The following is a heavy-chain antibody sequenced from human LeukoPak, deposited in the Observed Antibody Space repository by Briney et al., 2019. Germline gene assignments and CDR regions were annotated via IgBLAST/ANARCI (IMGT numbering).Heavy chain of an antibody. Sequence: SETLSLTCTVSGGSISSYYWSWLRQPPGKGLEWIGNIYYSGSTNYNPSLKSRVTISVDTSKNQFSLKLSSVTAADTAVYYCARMDYGERYYYYMDVWGKGTTVTVSS. V-gene: IGHV4-59*08. CDR3: ARMDYGERYYYYMDV. D-gene: IGHD4-17*01. CDR1: GGSISSYY. J-gene: IGHJ6*03. CDR2: IYYSGST.